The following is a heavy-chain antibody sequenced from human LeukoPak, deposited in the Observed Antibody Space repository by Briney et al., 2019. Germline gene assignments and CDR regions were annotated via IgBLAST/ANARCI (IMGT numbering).Heavy chain of an antibody. D-gene: IGHD3-3*01. CDR3: AKGAITIFGVALHNWFDP. Sequence: PGGSLRLSCAASGFTFSSYAMSWVRQAPGKGLEWVSAISGSGGSTYYADSVKGRFTISRDNSKNTLYLQMNSLRAEDTAVYYCAKGAITIFGVALHNWFDPWARGPWSPSPQ. J-gene: IGHJ5*02. CDR2: ISGSGGST. V-gene: IGHV3-23*01. CDR1: GFTFSSYA.